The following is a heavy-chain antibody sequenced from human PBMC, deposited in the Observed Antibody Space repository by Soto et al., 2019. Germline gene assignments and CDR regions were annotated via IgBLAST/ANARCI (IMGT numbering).Heavy chain of an antibody. J-gene: IGHJ6*02. CDR3: ARDLGIAAAGVRTGYYYYGMDV. Sequence: SETLSLTCTVSGGSISSYYWSWIRQPPGKGLEWIGYIYYSGSTNYNPSLKSRVTISVDTSKDQFSLKLSSVTAADTAVYYCARDLGIAAAGVRTGYYYYGMDVWGQGTKVTVSS. V-gene: IGHV4-59*01. D-gene: IGHD6-13*01. CDR2: IYYSGST. CDR1: GGSISSYY.